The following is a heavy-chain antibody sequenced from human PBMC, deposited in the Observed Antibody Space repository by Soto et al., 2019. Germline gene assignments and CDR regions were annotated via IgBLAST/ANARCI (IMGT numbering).Heavy chain of an antibody. D-gene: IGHD2-21*02. J-gene: IGHJ4*02. Sequence: QVQLVQSGAEVKKPGASVKVSCKASGYTFSSYGISWVRQAPGQGLEWMGWISAHNGNTDYAQNVHGRVTMTTDTSTSTVYMELRSLRSDDTAVYYCARTYGDLYFGIYWGQGTLVTVSS. CDR2: ISAHNGNT. CDR1: GYTFSSYG. V-gene: IGHV1-18*01. CDR3: ARTYGDLYFGIY.